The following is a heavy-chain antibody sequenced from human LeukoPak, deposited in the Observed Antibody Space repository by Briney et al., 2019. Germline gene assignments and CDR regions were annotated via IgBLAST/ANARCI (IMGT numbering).Heavy chain of an antibody. CDR3: ARVGAAAAGTSYYFDY. V-gene: IGHV4-38-2*02. CDR1: GYSISSGYY. J-gene: IGHJ4*02. D-gene: IGHD6-13*01. Sequence: SETLSLTCTVSGYSISSGYYWGWIRQPPGKGPEWIGNIYYSGSTYYNPSLKSRVTISVDTSKNQFSLKLSSVIAADTAVYYCARVGAAAAGTSYYFDYWGQGTLVTVSS. CDR2: IYYSGST.